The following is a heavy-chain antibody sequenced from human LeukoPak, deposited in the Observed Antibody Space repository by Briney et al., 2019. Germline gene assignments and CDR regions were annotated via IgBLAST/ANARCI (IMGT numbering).Heavy chain of an antibody. CDR1: GFTFSIYG. J-gene: IGHJ4*02. D-gene: IGHD6-19*01. V-gene: IGHV3-30*03. Sequence: GGSLRLSCAASGFTFSIYGMHGVRQAPGKGLGWVVVISYDGSNKYYADSVKGRLTISRDNSKNTLYLQMNSLRAEDTALYFCARDPVPGSPDYFDYWGQGTLVTVSS. CDR3: ARDPVPGSPDYFDY. CDR2: ISYDGSNK.